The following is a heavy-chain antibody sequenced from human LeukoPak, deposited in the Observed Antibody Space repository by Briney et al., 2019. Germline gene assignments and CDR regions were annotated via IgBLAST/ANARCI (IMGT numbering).Heavy chain of an antibody. CDR2: ISWNSGSI. CDR3: AKGSGSGSYSVSYYFDY. D-gene: IGHD1-26*01. Sequence: GGSLRLFCAASGFSFDDHAMHWVRQAPGKGLEWVSGISWNSGSIGYTDSVKGRFTISRDNAKNSLNLQMNSLRAEDTALYYCAKGSGSGSYSVSYYFDYWGQGTLVTVSS. V-gene: IGHV3-9*01. J-gene: IGHJ4*02. CDR1: GFSFDDHA.